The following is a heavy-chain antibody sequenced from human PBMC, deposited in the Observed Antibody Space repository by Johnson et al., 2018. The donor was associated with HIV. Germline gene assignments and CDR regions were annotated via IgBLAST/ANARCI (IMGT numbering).Heavy chain of an antibody. CDR3: TRAYRLSGGEDAVDI. CDR1: GFTFGDYA. V-gene: IGHV3-49*03. CDR2: IRSEAYGGTT. D-gene: IGHD3-16*01. J-gene: IGHJ3*02. Sequence: VQLVESGGALVQPGRSLRLSCTASGFTFGDYAMSWFRQAPWNGLEWVGFIRSEAYGGTTDYAASVKGRVTISRDDSESIAYLEMNSLKTEDTAVYYCTRAYRLSGGEDAVDIWGQGTMVTVSS.